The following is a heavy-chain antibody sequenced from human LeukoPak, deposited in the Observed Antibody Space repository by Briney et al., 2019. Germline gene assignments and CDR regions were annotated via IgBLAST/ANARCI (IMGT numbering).Heavy chain of an antibody. J-gene: IGHJ4*02. D-gene: IGHD1-26*01. Sequence: SETLSLTCAVSGVSFSGYYWSWIRQPPGKGLEWIGEINHSGSTNYNPSLKSRVTISVDTSKNQFSLKLSSVTAADTAVYYCARDPSGAEAWWGQGTLVTVSS. V-gene: IGHV4-34*01. CDR2: INHSGST. CDR3: ARDPSGAEAW. CDR1: GVSFSGYY.